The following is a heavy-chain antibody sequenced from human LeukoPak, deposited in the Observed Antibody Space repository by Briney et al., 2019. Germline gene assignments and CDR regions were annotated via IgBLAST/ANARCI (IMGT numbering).Heavy chain of an antibody. CDR1: GGSFSGYY. CDR3: AREGGIGYCSSTSCRENWFDP. V-gene: IGHV4-34*01. CDR2: INHSGST. J-gene: IGHJ5*02. Sequence: PSETLSLTCAVYGGSFSGYYWSWIRQPPGKGLEWIGEINHSGSTNYNPSLKSRVTISVDTSKNQFSLKLSSVTAADTAVYYCAREGGIGYCSSTSCRENWFDPWGQGTLVTVSS. D-gene: IGHD2-2*01.